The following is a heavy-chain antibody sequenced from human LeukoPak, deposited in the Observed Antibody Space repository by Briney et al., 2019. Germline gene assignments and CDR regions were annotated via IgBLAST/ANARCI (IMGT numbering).Heavy chain of an antibody. CDR1: GYTFTSYA. J-gene: IGHJ6*03. D-gene: IGHD3-10*01. CDR2: INTNTGNP. V-gene: IGHV7-4-1*02. CDR3: ARKSMVQHMDV. Sequence: ASVKVSCKASGYTFTSYAMNWVRQAPGQGRGWMGWINTNTGNPTSAQGFTGRFVFSFDTSVSTAYLQINSLKAEDTAVYYCARKSMVQHMDVWGNGTTVIVSS.